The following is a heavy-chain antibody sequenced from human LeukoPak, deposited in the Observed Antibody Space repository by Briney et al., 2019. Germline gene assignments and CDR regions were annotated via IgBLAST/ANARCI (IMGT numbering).Heavy chain of an antibody. CDR3: ARYSTTVTSYFDC. CDR2: ISANGGTT. D-gene: IGHD4-17*01. Sequence: GGSLRLSCAASGFTLSSYAMSWVRHAPGKGLEWVSVISANGGTTYYGDSVKGRFAISRDNSKSTLYLQMICLRAEDTAVYYCARYSTTVTSYFDCWGQGTLVTVSS. CDR1: GFTLSSYA. J-gene: IGHJ4*02. V-gene: IGHV3-23*01.